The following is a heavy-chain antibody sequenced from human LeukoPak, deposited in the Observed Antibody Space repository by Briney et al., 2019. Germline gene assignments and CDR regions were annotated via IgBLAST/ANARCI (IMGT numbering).Heavy chain of an antibody. V-gene: IGHV3-53*01. Sequence: GGSLRLSCAASGFTVSSNYMSWVRQAPGKGLEWVSVIYSGGSTYYADSVKGRFTISRDNSKNTLYLQMNSLRAEDTAVYYCARDIGYYGSSGYYYENNYWGQGTLVTVSS. CDR2: IYSGGST. J-gene: IGHJ4*02. CDR1: GFTVSSNY. D-gene: IGHD3-22*01. CDR3: ARDIGYYGSSGYYYENNY.